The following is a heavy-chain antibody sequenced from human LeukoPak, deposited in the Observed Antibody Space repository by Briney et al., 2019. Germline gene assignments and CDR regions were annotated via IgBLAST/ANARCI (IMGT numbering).Heavy chain of an antibody. CDR1: GFTFSSYW. D-gene: IGHD4-23*01. CDR3: ARDRSYGGNFPDAFDI. V-gene: IGHV3-74*01. CDR2: INSDGSST. Sequence: TGGSLRLSCAASGFTFSSYWMHWVRQAPGKGLVWVSRINSDGSSTNYAGSVKGRFTISRDNAKNTLYLQMNSLRAEDTAVYYCARDRSYGGNFPDAFDIWGQGTMVTVSS. J-gene: IGHJ3*02.